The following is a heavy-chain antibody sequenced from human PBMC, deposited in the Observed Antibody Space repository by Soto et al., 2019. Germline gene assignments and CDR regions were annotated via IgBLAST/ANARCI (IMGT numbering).Heavy chain of an antibody. Sequence: QINLKESPPTVVKPTQTLTLTCTFSGFSLSSSGAAVGWIRQPPGRDLEWVALSYWDADKRYNRYNPSPHGRVRVTKDTSKNRVSLTFTNVDPAHKATYICAHTATMTMFGLVIDTGVWFDPWGQGTRVSVSS. V-gene: IGHV2-5*02. CDR2: SYWDADK. D-gene: IGHD3-16*01. J-gene: IGHJ5*02. CDR1: GFSLSSSGAA. CDR3: AHTATMTMFGLVIDTGVWFDP.